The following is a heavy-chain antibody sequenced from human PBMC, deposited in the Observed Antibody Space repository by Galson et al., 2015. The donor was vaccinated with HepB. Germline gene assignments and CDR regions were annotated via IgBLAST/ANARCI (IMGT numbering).Heavy chain of an antibody. Sequence: RAISGDSVSSISVSWNWIRQSPSRGLEWLGRTYYRSKWYNEYATSVKSRITINPDTSKNQFSLHLKSVSPEDTAVYYCARGYSAIRQFDYWGQGTLVTVSS. CDR3: ARGYSAIRQFDY. CDR2: TYYRSKWYN. D-gene: IGHD2-15*01. V-gene: IGHV6-1*01. CDR1: GDSVSSISVS. J-gene: IGHJ4*02.